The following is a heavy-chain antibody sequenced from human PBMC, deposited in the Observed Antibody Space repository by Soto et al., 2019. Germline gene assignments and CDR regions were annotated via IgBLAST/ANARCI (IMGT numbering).Heavy chain of an antibody. Sequence: QLHLVQSGAVVKKPGASVTVSCSASGYPVTAYYMHWVRQAPGRGLEWMGGINPATGAAKYTQTFQGRVTMTRDTSTSTVFIELSGLTSEDTAVFYCARRGGVGVAGSAAFDMWGQGTLVTVSS. D-gene: IGHD3-3*01. CDR3: ARRGGVGVAGSAAFDM. V-gene: IGHV1-2*02. CDR2: INPATGAA. J-gene: IGHJ3*02. CDR1: GYPVTAYY.